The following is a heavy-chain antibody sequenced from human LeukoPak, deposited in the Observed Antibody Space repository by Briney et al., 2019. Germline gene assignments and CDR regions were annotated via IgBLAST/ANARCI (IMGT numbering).Heavy chain of an antibody. CDR3: ARDLEDIVVVPADYYMDV. J-gene: IGHJ6*03. V-gene: IGHV6-1*01. D-gene: IGHD2-2*01. CDR1: GDSVSSNS. Sequence: SQTLSLTCVIFGDSVSSNSWNWIRQSPSRGLEWLGRTYYRSKWYNDYAVSVKSRITINPDTSKNQFSLQLNSVTPEDTAVYYCARDLEDIVVVPADYYMDVWGKGTTVTVSS. CDR2: TYYRSKWYN.